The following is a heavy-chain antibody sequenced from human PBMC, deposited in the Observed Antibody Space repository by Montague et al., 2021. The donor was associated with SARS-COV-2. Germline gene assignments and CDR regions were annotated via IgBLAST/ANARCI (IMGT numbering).Heavy chain of an antibody. D-gene: IGHD3-22*01. J-gene: IGHJ5*02. CDR1: GGSINTYY. V-gene: IGHV4-59*08. CDR3: AKKKYYYDSGALYGWFDP. Sequence: ETLSLTCTVSGGSINTYYWSWIRQPPGKGLEWIGYIYYSGSTNYNPSLKSRVTISVDTSKNQFSLKLSSVTAADTAVYFCAKKKYYYDSGALYGWFDPWGQGALVTVSS. CDR2: IYYSGST.